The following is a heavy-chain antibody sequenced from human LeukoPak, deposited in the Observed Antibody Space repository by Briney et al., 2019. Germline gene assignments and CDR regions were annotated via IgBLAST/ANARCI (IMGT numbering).Heavy chain of an antibody. CDR1: GGSISSTSYH. Sequence: SETLSLTCTVSGGSISSTSYHWGWIRQPPGKGLEWIGNTYYSGSIYYNPSLKSRVFISVDTSKNHFSLILSSVTAADTAVYYCARQSSGIDYWGQGTLVTVSS. J-gene: IGHJ4*02. CDR2: TYYSGSI. D-gene: IGHD6-19*01. V-gene: IGHV4-39*01. CDR3: ARQSSGIDY.